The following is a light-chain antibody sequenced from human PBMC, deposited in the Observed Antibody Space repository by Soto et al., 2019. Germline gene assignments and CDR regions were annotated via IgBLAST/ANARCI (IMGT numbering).Light chain of an antibody. Sequence: QSALTQPRSASGSPGQSVTISCTGTSSDVGGYNYVSWYQQHPGKAPKLMIYEVSKRPSGVPDRFSGSKSGNTASLTVSGLQAEDEADYYCSSYAGSNNAYVFGTGTKVTVL. CDR3: SSYAGSNNAYV. J-gene: IGLJ1*01. CDR1: SSDVGGYNY. CDR2: EVS. V-gene: IGLV2-8*01.